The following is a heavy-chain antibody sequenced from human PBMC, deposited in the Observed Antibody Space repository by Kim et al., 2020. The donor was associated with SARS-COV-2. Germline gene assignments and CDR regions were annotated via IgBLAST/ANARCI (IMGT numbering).Heavy chain of an antibody. V-gene: IGHV3-23*01. CDR2: ISKSGDTT. CDR1: GFTFSSYA. D-gene: IGHD6-13*01. Sequence: GGSLRLSCAVSGFTFSSYAMSWVRQAPGKGLEWVSTISKSGDTTHYADSVKGRFTISRDNFQNTLYLQMNSLIGEDTAVYYCSNGKTAVGMLSHDYWGQGTLVTVSS. CDR3: SNGKTAVGMLSHDY. J-gene: IGHJ4*02.